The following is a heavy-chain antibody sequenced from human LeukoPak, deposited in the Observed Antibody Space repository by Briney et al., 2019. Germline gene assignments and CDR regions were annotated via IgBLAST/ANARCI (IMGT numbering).Heavy chain of an antibody. J-gene: IGHJ5*02. CDR3: ARGYYYDSSSTYNWFDP. CDR2: ISWNSGSI. CDR1: GFTFDDYA. Sequence: GRSLRLSXAASGFTFDDYAMHWVRQAPGKGLEWVSGISWNSGSIGYADSVKGRFTISRDNAKNSLYLQMNSLRAEDMALYYCARGYYYDSSSTYNWFDPWGQGTLVTVSS. V-gene: IGHV3-9*03. D-gene: IGHD3-22*01.